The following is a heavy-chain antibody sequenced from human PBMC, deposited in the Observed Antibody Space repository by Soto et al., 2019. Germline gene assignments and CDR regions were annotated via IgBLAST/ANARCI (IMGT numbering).Heavy chain of an antibody. D-gene: IGHD3-22*01. Sequence: GESLKICCRGSGYSFTSYWISWVRQMPGRGLEWMGRIDPSDSYTNYSPSFQGHVTISADKSVNTAYLQWSSLKASDTAMYYCARHPPYDTSGYYPHWGQGTLVTVS. V-gene: IGHV5-10-1*01. CDR1: GYSFTSYW. J-gene: IGHJ4*02. CDR3: ARHPPYDTSGYYPH. CDR2: IDPSDSYT.